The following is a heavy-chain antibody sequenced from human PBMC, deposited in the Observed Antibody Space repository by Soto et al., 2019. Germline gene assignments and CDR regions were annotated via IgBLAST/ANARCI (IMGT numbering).Heavy chain of an antibody. D-gene: IGHD2-15*01. V-gene: IGHV4-39*01. CDR1: GGSISSSSYY. J-gene: IGHJ4*02. Sequence: SETLSLTCTVSGGSISSSSYYWGWIRQPPGKGLEWIGSIYYSGSTYYNPSLKSRVTISVDTSKNQFSLKLSSVTAADTAVYYCARHAPGGGSKNFDYWGQGTLVTVSS. CDR3: ARHAPGGGSKNFDY. CDR2: IYYSGST.